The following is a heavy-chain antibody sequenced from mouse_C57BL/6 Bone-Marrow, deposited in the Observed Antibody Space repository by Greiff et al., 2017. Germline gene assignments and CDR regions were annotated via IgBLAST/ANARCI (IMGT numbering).Heavy chain of an antibody. Sequence: EVQLQQSGAELVKPGASVKLSCTASGFNIKDDYMHWVKQRPEQGLEWIGWIDPVNGDTEYASKFQGKATITADTSSNTAYLQLSSLTSEDTAVYFCTEGMDGYTWLACWGGGKVVTVSA. D-gene: IGHD2-3*01. CDR2: IDPVNGDT. J-gene: IGHJ3*01. V-gene: IGHV14-4*01. CDR3: TEGMDGYTWLAC. CDR1: GFNIKDDY.